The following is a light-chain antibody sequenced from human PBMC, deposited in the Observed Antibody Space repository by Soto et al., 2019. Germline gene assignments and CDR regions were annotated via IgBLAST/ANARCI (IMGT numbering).Light chain of an antibody. CDR1: SGHSSYS. J-gene: IGLJ2*01. CDR3: QTWGTAIVV. Sequence: QPVLTQSPSASASLGASVKVTCTLSSGHSSYSIAWHQQQPEKGPRFLMKVNSDGTHSKGDGIPDRFSGSSSGAERYLTISSLQSEDEADYYCQTWGTAIVVFGGGTKLTVL. V-gene: IGLV4-69*01. CDR2: VNSDGTH.